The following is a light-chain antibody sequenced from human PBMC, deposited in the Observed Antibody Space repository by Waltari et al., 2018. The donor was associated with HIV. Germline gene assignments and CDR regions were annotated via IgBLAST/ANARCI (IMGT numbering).Light chain of an antibody. J-gene: IGLJ3*02. Sequence: QSALTQPASVSGSLGQSITISCTGTSSDVGDYNYVSWYQQHPGKAPKLMLYDGTNRPSGVSNRFSGPRSRNTGSLTSSGLQAEDEADYYCSSDTTSSTLERVFGGGTKLTVL. CDR1: SSDVGDYNY. V-gene: IGLV2-14*03. CDR3: SSDTTSSTLERV. CDR2: DGT.